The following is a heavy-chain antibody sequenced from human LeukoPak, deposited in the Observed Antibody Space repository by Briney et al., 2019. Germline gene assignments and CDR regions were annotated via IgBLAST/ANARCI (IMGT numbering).Heavy chain of an antibody. D-gene: IGHD4-11*01. CDR2: ISGNGGSI. Sequence: PGGSLRLSCAASGFTFTSFAMSWVRQAPGKGLEWVSTISGNGGSIYYADSVKGRFTISRDNSKNTLYLQMNSLRGEDTAVYNCAKSDYSFDYWGQGTLVTVSS. CDR1: GFTFTSFA. CDR3: AKSDYSFDY. V-gene: IGHV3-23*01. J-gene: IGHJ4*02.